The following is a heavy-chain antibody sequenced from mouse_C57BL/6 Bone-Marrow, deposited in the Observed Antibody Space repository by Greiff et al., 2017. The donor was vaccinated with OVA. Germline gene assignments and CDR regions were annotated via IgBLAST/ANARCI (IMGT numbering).Heavy chain of an antibody. V-gene: IGHV1-59*01. J-gene: IGHJ2*01. CDR3: ASRGYSY. D-gene: IGHD2-3*01. CDR1: GYTFTSYW. CDR2: IDPSDSYT. Sequence: VQLQQPGAELVRPGTSVKLSCKASGYTFTSYWMHWVKQRPGQGLEWIGVIDPSDSYTNYNQKFKGKATLTVDTSSSTAYMQLSSLTSEDSAVYYCASRGYSYWGQGTTLTVSS.